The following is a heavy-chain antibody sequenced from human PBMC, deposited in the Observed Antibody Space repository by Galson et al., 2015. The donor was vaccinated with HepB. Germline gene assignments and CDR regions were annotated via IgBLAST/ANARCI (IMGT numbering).Heavy chain of an antibody. J-gene: IGHJ4*02. CDR3: TKSVAPSGTRYYFAY. V-gene: IGHV3-23*01. CDR2: ISITGDST. CDR1: GFIVSDNA. D-gene: IGHD1-1*01. Sequence: SLRLSCAASGFIVSDNALNWVRQAPGKGLEWVSTISITGDSTFYADSVKGRFTISRDNSKNRLFLQMSSLKAEDTAVYYCTKSVAPSGTRYYFAYWGQGTLVTVSS.